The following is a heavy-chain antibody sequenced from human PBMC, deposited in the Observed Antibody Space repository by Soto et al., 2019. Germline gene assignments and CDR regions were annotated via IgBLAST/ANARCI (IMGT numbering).Heavy chain of an antibody. V-gene: IGHV1-3*01. D-gene: IGHD3-22*01. CDR1: GYTFTSYG. CDR3: ARDPNDSSAYYHHYYYGMDV. CDR2: ISAGNGNT. J-gene: IGHJ6*02. Sequence: ASVKVSCMASGYTFTSYGTHWVRQAPGQRLEWTGWISAGNGNTKYSEKFQGRVTITRDTSASTAYLELSSLRSEDTAVYYCARDPNDSSAYYHHYYYGMDVWGQGTTVTVSS.